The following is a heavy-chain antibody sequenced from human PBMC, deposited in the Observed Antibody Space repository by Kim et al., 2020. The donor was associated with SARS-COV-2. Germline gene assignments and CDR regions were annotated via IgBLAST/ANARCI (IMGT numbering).Heavy chain of an antibody. V-gene: IGHV4-31*03. CDR3: ARGIRIFAVDLDY. CDR2: IYYSGST. D-gene: IGHD3-3*02. J-gene: IGHJ4*02. CDR1: GGSISSGGYY. Sequence: SETLSLTCTVSGGSISSGGYYWTWIRQHPGKGLEWIGYIYYSGSTYYNPSLKSRITISVDTSKNQFSLKLSSVTAADTALYYCARGIRIFAVDLDYWGQGTLVTVSS.